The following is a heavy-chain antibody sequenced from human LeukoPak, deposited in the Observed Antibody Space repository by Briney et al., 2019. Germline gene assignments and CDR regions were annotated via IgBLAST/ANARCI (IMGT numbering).Heavy chain of an antibody. V-gene: IGHV4-59*01. D-gene: IGHD5-12*01. J-gene: IGHJ5*02. CDR2: IHDSGTT. CDR3: AIEHDGATYSNL. CDR1: GGSISGSY. Sequence: PWVTLSLNCTVSGGSISGSYWNWIRQPPGKGLEWIGCIHDSGTTNYNPSLKSRVTISLHTSKNQFSLRLTSVTAADTAVYYCAIEHDGATYSNLWGQGTLVAVPS.